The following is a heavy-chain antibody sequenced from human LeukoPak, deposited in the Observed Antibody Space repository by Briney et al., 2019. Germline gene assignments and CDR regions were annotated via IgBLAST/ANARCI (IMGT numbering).Heavy chain of an antibody. J-gene: IGHJ6*03. Sequence: SETLSLTCTVSGGSISSYYWSWIRQPPGKGLERIGYIYYSGSTNYNPSLKSRVTISVDTSKNQFSLKLSSVTAADTAVYYCARAGYCSSTSCYNYYYYMDVWGKGTTVTVSS. CDR2: IYYSGST. D-gene: IGHD2-2*02. V-gene: IGHV4-59*01. CDR1: GGSISSYY. CDR3: ARAGYCSSTSCYNYYYYMDV.